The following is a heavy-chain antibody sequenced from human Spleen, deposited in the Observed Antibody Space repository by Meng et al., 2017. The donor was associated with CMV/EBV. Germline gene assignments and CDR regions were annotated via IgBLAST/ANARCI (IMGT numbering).Heavy chain of an antibody. V-gene: IGHV4-61*01. CDR1: GGSVSSGSDY. J-gene: IGHJ5*02. D-gene: IGHD2-2*01. Sequence: SETLSLTCTVSGGSVSSGSDYWSWIRQPPGKGLEWIGYVYYSGSTNYNPSLKSRLTISVDTSKNQFSLKLSSVTAADTAVYYCAIVVVPAARVFEGASWFDPWGQGTLVTVSS. CDR3: AIVVVPAARVFEGASWFDP. CDR2: VYYSGST.